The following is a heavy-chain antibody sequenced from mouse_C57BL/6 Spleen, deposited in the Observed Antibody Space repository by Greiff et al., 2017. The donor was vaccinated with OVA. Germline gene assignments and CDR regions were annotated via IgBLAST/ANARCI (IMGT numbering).Heavy chain of an antibody. V-gene: IGHV1-20*01. CDR2: INPYNGDT. Sequence: EVQLQQSGPELVKPGDSVKISCKASGYSFTGYFMNWVMQSHGKSLEWIGRINPYNGDTFYNQKFKGKATLTVDKSSSTAHMELRSLTSEDSAVYYCARSGGYDYDAVYFDVWGTGTTVTVSS. CDR3: ARSGGYDYDAVYFDV. J-gene: IGHJ1*03. D-gene: IGHD2-4*01. CDR1: GYSFTGYF.